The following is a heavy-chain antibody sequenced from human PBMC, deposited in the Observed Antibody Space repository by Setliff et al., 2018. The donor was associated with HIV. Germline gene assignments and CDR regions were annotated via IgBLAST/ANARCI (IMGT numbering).Heavy chain of an antibody. Sequence: SGPTLVNPTRTLTLTCDFSGFSLATDGVAVGWIRQPPGKGPEWLALIYWDGDKRYNPSLKDRLTITKATSNNHVVLMMSNMDPADTATYYCAEGRFGANDAFDIWGQGTMVTVSS. D-gene: IGHD3-10*01. J-gene: IGHJ3*02. CDR3: AEGRFGANDAFDI. CDR2: IYWDGDK. CDR1: GFSLATDGVA. V-gene: IGHV2-5*02.